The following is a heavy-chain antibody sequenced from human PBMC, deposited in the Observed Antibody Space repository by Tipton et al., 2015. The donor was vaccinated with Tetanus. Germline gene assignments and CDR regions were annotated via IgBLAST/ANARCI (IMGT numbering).Heavy chain of an antibody. J-gene: IGHJ4*02. V-gene: IGHV4-61*08. CDR1: RGSLRGGDYY. Sequence: TLSLTCTVSRGSLRGGDYYWSWIRQAPGKGLEWIGEINHSGSTNHNPSLKSRVTLSVDTSKNQFSLKLNSVTAADTAVYYCARGTGDYWGQGTLVTVSS. CDR3: ARGTGDY. CDR2: INHSGST. D-gene: IGHD1-14*01.